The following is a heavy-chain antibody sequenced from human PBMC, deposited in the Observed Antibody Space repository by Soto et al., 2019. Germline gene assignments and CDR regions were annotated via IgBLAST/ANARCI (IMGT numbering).Heavy chain of an antibody. CDR3: ARERPYYGFDY. Sequence: SETLSLTCTVSGGSVNSGTYYWSWIRQPPGKGLEWIGYISYSGSTNYNPSLKSRVTISVDTSKNQFSLKMTSVTAADRAVYYCARERPYYGFDYWGQGTLVTVSS. V-gene: IGHV4-61*01. CDR1: GGSVNSGTYY. J-gene: IGHJ4*02. D-gene: IGHD3-22*01. CDR2: ISYSGST.